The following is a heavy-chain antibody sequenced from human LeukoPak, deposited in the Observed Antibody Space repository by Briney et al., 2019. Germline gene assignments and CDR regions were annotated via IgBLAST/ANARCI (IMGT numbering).Heavy chain of an antibody. CDR3: ASGTVGNYALDY. V-gene: IGHV3-21*01. CDR2: IGTSSNNI. CDR1: GLTFSRYN. J-gene: IGHJ4*02. D-gene: IGHD1-7*01. Sequence: GWSLRLSCAASGLTFSRYNMNWVRQAPGKGLEWVSSIGTSSNNIHYTDSVKGRFTISRDNAKNSLYLQVDSLRVEDTAVYFCASGTVGNYALDYWGQGTLVTVSS.